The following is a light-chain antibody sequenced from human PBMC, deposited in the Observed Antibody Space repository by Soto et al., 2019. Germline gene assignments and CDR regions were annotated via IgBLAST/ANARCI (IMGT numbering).Light chain of an antibody. J-gene: IGLJ3*02. Sequence: NFMLTQPHSVSESPGKTVTISCTRSSGRIASNYVQWYQHRPGSAPTTVIYEHNQRPSGVPDRFSGSIDRSSSSASLTISGLKTEDEADYYCQSYDSSNVVFGGGTQLTVL. CDR2: EHN. V-gene: IGLV6-57*04. CDR3: QSYDSSNVV. CDR1: SGRIASNY.